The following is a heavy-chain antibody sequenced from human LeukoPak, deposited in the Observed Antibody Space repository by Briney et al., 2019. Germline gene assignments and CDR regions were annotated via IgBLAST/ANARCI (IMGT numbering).Heavy chain of an antibody. D-gene: IGHD4-11*01. J-gene: IGHJ3*02. CDR3: ARGGDYSTKDAFDI. Sequence: PGGSLRLSCAASGFTFSSYWMHWVRQAPGKGLEWVAVISYDGSNKYYADSVKGRFTISRDNSKNTLYLQMNSLRAEDTAVYYCARGGDYSTKDAFDIWGQGTMVTVSS. CDR1: GFTFSSYW. CDR2: ISYDGSNK. V-gene: IGHV3-30*03.